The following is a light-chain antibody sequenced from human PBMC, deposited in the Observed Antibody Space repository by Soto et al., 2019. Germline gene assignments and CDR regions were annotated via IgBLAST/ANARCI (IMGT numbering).Light chain of an antibody. V-gene: IGLV1-40*01. Sequence: QSVLTQPPSVSGATGQRVIISCTGIPSNIGAGSDVHWYQPRPGTAHKLLIDGTTNRPSGVPDRFSGSKSGTSASLSISGLQAEDEADYYCQSYDSGLGAYVLGTGTKLTVL. CDR3: QSYDSGLGAYV. J-gene: IGLJ1*01. CDR2: GTT. CDR1: PSNIGAGSD.